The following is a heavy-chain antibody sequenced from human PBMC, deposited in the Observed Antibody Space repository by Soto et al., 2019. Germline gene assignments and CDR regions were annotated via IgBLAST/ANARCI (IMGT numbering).Heavy chain of an antibody. D-gene: IGHD2-2*01. CDR3: ARENYCSSTSCQGGWFDP. Sequence: SETLSLTCTVSGGSISGHSWIWIRQPAGKGLEWIGHIYPSGSTSYNPSLRSRVTMSLDTSSNQIFLKLSSVTAADTAVYYCARENYCSSTSCQGGWFDPWGQGTLVTVPQ. V-gene: IGHV4-4*07. CDR2: IYPSGST. CDR1: GGSISGHS. J-gene: IGHJ5*02.